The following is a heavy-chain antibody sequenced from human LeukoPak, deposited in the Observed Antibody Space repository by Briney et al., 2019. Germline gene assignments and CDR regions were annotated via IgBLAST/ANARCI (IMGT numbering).Heavy chain of an antibody. D-gene: IGHD3-22*01. CDR3: ARKVITTSDYYGMDV. J-gene: IGHJ6*02. CDR2: IRSSSSYI. V-gene: IGHV3-21*01. CDR1: GFTFSSYA. Sequence: GGSLRLSCAASGFTFSSYAMHWVRQAPGKGLEWVSSIRSSSSYIYYADSVKGRFTIPRDNAKNSLYLQMNSLRAEDTAVYYCARKVITTSDYYGMDVWGQGTTVTVSS.